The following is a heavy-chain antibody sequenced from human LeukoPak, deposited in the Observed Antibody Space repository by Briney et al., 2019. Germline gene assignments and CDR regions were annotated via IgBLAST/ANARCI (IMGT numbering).Heavy chain of an antibody. V-gene: IGHV1-69*13. CDR3: ASNPYCGGDCYSRPDY. CDR1: GGTFSSYA. CDR2: IIPIFGTA. Sequence: SVKVSCKASGGTFSSYAISRVRQAPGQGLEWMGEIIPIFGTANYAQKFQGRVTITADESTSTAYMELSSLRSEDTAVYYCASNPYCGGDCYSRPDYWGQGTLVTVSS. D-gene: IGHD2-21*02. J-gene: IGHJ4*02.